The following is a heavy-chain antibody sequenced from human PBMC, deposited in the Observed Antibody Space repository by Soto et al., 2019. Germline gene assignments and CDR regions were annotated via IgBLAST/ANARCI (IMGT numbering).Heavy chain of an antibody. CDR2: ITTSSSFR. Sequence: GGSLRLSCAASGFTFSTYSMNWVRQAPGKGLEWVADITTSSSFRFYADSVKGRFTISRDDAKNSLYLQMNSLRAEDTGVYYCARDLGVALATLTLNYWGQGTLVTVSS. J-gene: IGHJ4*02. D-gene: IGHD2-15*01. CDR1: GFTFSTYS. V-gene: IGHV3-21*01. CDR3: ARDLGVALATLTLNY.